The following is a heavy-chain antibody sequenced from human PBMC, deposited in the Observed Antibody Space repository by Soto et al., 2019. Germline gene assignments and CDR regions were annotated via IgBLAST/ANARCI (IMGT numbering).Heavy chain of an antibody. CDR2: MNPNSGKT. CDR1: GYTFTSYD. D-gene: IGHD2-2*01. CDR3: ARGIVVVPAAKNWFDP. Sequence: QVQLVQSGAEVKKPGASVKVSCKASGYTFTSYDINWVRQATGQGLEWMGWMNPNSGKTGYAQKFEGRVTMTSITSISTAYMELSSLRSEDTAVYYCARGIVVVPAAKNWFDPWGQGTLVTVS. J-gene: IGHJ5*02. V-gene: IGHV1-8*01.